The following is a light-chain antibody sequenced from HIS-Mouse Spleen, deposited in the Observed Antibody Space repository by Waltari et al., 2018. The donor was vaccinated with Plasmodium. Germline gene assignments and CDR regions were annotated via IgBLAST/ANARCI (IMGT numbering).Light chain of an antibody. V-gene: IGLV3-1*01. CDR3: QAWDSSTVV. CDR2: QDS. J-gene: IGLJ2*01. Sequence: SYELTQPPSVSVSPGQTASITCSGDNLGAKYACCYQQKPGQSPVLVIYQDSKRPSGIPERFSGSNSGNTATLTISGTQAMDEADYYCQAWDSSTVVFGGGTKLTVL. CDR1: NLGAKY.